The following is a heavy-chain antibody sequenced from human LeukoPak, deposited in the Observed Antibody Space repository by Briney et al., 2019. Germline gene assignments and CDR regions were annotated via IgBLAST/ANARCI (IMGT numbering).Heavy chain of an antibody. V-gene: IGHV3-74*01. CDR1: GFTFSSYW. J-gene: IGHJ4*02. Sequence: PGVSLRLSCAASGFTFSSYWMHWVRQAPGKGLVWVSRIDSDGSGAIYADSVKGRFTISRDNAKNTLYLQMNSLRAEDTAVYYCARDGSLPDYWGQGTLVTVSS. CDR2: IDSDGSGA. D-gene: IGHD2-15*01. CDR3: ARDGSLPDY.